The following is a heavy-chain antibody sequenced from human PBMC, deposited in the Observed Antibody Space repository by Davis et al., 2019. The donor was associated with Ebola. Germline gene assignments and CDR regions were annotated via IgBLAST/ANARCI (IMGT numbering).Heavy chain of an antibody. Sequence: SGPTLVKPTQTLTLTCTFSGFSLSTSGVGVGWIRQPPGKALECLGFIFWDDDRRYSPSLKSRLTITKDTSKNQVVLSMTNMDPADTATYYCTRLAYTNGWFYFDYWGQGSLVTVSS. V-gene: IGHV2-5*02. D-gene: IGHD2-8*01. CDR2: IFWDDDR. CDR3: TRLAYTNGWFYFDY. CDR1: GFSLSTSGVG. J-gene: IGHJ4*02.